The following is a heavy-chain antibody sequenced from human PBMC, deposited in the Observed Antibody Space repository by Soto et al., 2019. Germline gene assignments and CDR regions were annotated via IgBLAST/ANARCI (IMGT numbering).Heavy chain of an antibody. Sequence: GASVKVSCKGAGYTFSNYYMHWVRQAPGQGLEWVGIINPSGDSTSYAQEFQGRVTMTRETSTSTLYMELSSLRSEDTAVYYCARATRSGSPHFDHWGQGTLVTVSS. V-gene: IGHV1-46*01. J-gene: IGHJ4*02. CDR3: ARATRSGSPHFDH. D-gene: IGHD5-12*01. CDR2: INPSGDST. CDR1: GYTFSNYY.